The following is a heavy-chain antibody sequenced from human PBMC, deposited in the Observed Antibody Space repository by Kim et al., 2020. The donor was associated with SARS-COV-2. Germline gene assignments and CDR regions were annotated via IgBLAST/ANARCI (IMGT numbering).Heavy chain of an antibody. V-gene: IGHV3-33*01. CDR3: ARDIYGDYDDAFDI. D-gene: IGHD4-17*01. J-gene: IGHJ3*02. Sequence: ADSVKGQLTIIRNNSKHTLYLQMNSLRVEDTAVYYCARDIYGDYDDAFDIWGQGTMVTVSS.